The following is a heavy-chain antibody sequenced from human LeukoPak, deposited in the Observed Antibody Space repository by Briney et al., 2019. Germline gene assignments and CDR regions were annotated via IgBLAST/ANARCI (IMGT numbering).Heavy chain of an antibody. CDR1: GFTFSTYA. CDR2: IGDSGGST. V-gene: IGHV3-23*01. CDR3: AKDGAWLRFDD. J-gene: IGHJ4*02. D-gene: IGHD5-12*01. Sequence: PGGSLRLSCAASGFTFSTYAMSWVRQAPGKGLEWVSTIGDSGGSTYYADSVKGRFTISRDDSKNTLYLQMKNLRAEDTAVYYCAKDGAWLRFDDWGQGILVTVSS.